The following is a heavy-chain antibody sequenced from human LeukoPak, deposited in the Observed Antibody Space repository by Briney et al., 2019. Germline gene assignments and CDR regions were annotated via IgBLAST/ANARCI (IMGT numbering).Heavy chain of an antibody. CDR1: GGTFSSYA. D-gene: IGHD2-2*01. Sequence: ASVKVSCKASGGTFSSYAISWVRQAPGQGLEWMGGIIPIFGTVNYAQKFQGRVTITRSTSISTAYMELSSLTSEDTAVYYCARGDLGYCTRTSCYYMDVWGKGTAVTVSS. CDR3: ARGDLGYCTRTSCYYMDV. V-gene: IGHV1-69*05. J-gene: IGHJ6*03. CDR2: IIPIFGTV.